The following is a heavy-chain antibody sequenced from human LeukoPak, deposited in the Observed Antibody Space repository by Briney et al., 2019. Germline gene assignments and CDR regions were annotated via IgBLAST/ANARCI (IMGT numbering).Heavy chain of an antibody. Sequence: GGSLRLSCAASGFTFSSYGMHWVRQAPGKGLEWVAVISYDGSNKYYADSVKGRFTISRDNSKNTLYLQMNSLRAEDTAVYYCARLGGNYGRYFDYWGQGTLVTVSS. CDR3: ARLGGNYGRYFDY. J-gene: IGHJ4*02. V-gene: IGHV3-30*03. CDR2: ISYDGSNK. CDR1: GFTFSSYG. D-gene: IGHD4-23*01.